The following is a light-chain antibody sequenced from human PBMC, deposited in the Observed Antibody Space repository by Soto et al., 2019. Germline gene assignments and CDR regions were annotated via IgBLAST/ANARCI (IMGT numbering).Light chain of an antibody. CDR3: QQYGDYNSPRYS. J-gene: IGKJ2*03. V-gene: IGKV3-20*01. Sequence: EIVLTQSPGTLSLSPGDKVTLSCRAGQSGSSTYLAWYQQKPAQTPSLLIYATSARATGIPNRFSGRGSGTDFALTISRLEPEDFAMYYCQQYGDYNSPRYSFGQGTRLEI. CDR1: QSGSSTY. CDR2: ATS.